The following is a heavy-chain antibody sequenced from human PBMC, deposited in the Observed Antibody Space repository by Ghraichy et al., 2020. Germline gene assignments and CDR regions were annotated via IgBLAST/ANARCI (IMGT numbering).Heavy chain of an antibody. Sequence: GGSLKLSCAASGFDFTNAWVNWVRQAPGKGLEWVARVKSKSAGETRDYSAPVKGRFTISRDDSRNTLYLQMNSLKTEDTAVYYCSTGPHYGSDCGQVTLVAVSS. CDR2: VKSKSAGETR. CDR3: STGPHYGSD. CDR1: GFDFTNAW. V-gene: IGHV3-15*07. J-gene: IGHJ4*02. D-gene: IGHD3-10*01.